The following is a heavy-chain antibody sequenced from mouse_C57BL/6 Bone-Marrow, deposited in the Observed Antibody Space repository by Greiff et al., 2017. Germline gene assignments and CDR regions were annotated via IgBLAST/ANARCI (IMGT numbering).Heavy chain of an antibody. CDR3: AGGFAY. Sequence: QVQLQQSGAELVRPGTSVKVSCKASGYAFTNYLIEWVKQRPGQGLEWIGVINPGSGGTNYNEKFKGKATLTADKSSSTAYMQLSSLTSEDSAVYFCAGGFAYCGQGTLVTVSA. CDR1: GYAFTNYL. J-gene: IGHJ3*01. V-gene: IGHV1-54*01. CDR2: INPGSGGT.